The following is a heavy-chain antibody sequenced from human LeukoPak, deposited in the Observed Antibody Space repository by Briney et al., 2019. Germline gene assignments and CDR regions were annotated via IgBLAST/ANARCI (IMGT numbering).Heavy chain of an antibody. Sequence: PGGSLRLSCEASGFIFRDYSMAWVRQAPGGGLEWVSSISSSSTYIYYGDSVKGRFTISRGNAKKTLFLQVNRLRAEDAALYYCARLSEDDYVWGSYRRSYFDLWGQGTLVTVSS. CDR3: ARLSEDDYVWGSYRRSYFDL. CDR2: ISSSSTYI. J-gene: IGHJ4*02. CDR1: GFIFRDYS. D-gene: IGHD3-16*02. V-gene: IGHV3-21*01.